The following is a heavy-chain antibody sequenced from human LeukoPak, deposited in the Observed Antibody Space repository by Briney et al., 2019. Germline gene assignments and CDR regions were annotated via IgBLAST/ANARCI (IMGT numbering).Heavy chain of an antibody. D-gene: IGHD3-3*01. J-gene: IGHJ4*02. CDR1: GYTFTGYY. V-gene: IGHV1-2*06. CDR2: INPNSGGT. Sequence: GASVKVSCKASGYTFTGYYMHWVRQAPGQGLEWMGRINPNSGGTNYAQKFQGRVTMTRDTSISTAYMALSRLRSDDSAVYYSARAEIPSFGATYRPIDYWGQGTMVTVSS. CDR3: ARAEIPSFGATYRPIDY.